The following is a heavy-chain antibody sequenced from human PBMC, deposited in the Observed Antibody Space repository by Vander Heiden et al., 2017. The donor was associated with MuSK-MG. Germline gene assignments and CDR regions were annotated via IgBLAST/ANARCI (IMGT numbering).Heavy chain of an antibody. D-gene: IGHD2-21*02. Sequence: EVQLVESGGVVVQPGGSLRLSCAASGFTFEDYAMYWVRQAPGKGLDWVSLIRWDGGSTYYADSWKGRFTISRDNSKNSRYLQRNSLRAEDTAFYYCAKDIRGGNSAAYYFDYWGHGTLVTVSS. CDR2: IRWDGGST. V-gene: IGHV3-43D*04. CDR3: AKDIRGGNSAAYYFDY. CDR1: GFTFEDYA. J-gene: IGHJ4*01.